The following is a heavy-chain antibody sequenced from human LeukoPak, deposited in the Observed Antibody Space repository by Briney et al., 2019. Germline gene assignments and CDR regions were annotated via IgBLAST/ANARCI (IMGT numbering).Heavy chain of an antibody. V-gene: IGHV4-59*12. CDR2: IHYSGTT. Sequence: SETLSLTCTVSGVSIFSYYWNWIRQPQGQGLEWIGYIHYSGTTNYNPSLKSRVSISIDTSKNQFSLKLSSVTAADTAVYYCARDSGSYYKPYYFDYWGQGTLVTVSS. J-gene: IGHJ4*02. D-gene: IGHD1-26*01. CDR3: ARDSGSYYKPYYFDY. CDR1: GVSIFSYY.